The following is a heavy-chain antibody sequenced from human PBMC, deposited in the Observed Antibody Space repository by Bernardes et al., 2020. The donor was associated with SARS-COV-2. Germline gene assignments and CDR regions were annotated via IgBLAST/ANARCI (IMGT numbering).Heavy chain of an antibody. CDR2: VNGDGRTT. CDR1: GFTFGSYW. D-gene: IGHD3-22*01. Sequence: GGSLRLSCAASGFTFGSYWMHWVRQVPGKGLVWVSRVNGDGRTTNYADSVKGRFTISRDNVNNKLFLQMNSLRPDDTAVYYCARGASSGYRIDYWGQGTLVTVSS. CDR3: ARGASSGYRIDY. J-gene: IGHJ4*02. V-gene: IGHV3-74*01.